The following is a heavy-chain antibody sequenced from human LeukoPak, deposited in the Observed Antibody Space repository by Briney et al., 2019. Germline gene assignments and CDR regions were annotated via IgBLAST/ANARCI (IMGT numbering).Heavy chain of an antibody. V-gene: IGHV4-34*01. Sequence: SETLSLTCAVYGGSFSGYYWSWIRQPPGKGLEWIGEINHSGSTNYNPSLKSRVTISVDTSKNQFSLKLSSVTAADTAVYYCARGRRNCDFWSLLRRTWGWFDPWGQGTLVTVSS. D-gene: IGHD3-3*01. CDR1: GGSFSGYY. CDR3: ARGRRNCDFWSLLRRTWGWFDP. J-gene: IGHJ5*02. CDR2: INHSGST.